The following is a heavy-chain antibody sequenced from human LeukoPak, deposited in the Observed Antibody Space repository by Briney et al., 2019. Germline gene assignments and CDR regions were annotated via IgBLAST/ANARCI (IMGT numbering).Heavy chain of an antibody. CDR3: ARGYSYGYADY. J-gene: IGHJ4*02. CDR2: IYYTGTT. D-gene: IGHD5-18*01. Sequence: SETLSLTCTVSAGSVSNGNYYWSWLRQPPGKALEWIGYIYYTGTTYYIPSLEGRVTISVDTSKNQFSVKLNSVTAADTAVYYCARGYSYGYADYWGQGTLVTVSS. CDR1: AGSVSNGNYY. V-gene: IGHV4-61*01.